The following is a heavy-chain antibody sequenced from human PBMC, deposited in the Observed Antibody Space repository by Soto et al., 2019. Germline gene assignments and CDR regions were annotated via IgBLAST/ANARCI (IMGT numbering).Heavy chain of an antibody. J-gene: IGHJ5*02. Sequence: RLSCAASGFTFGTADMSWVRQAPGEGLEWVSTIDGSGGITYYADSVKGRFTISRDNSRNTVYRQMNSLRGDDTALYYCVKNSGWFNTWGQGALVTVSS. CDR3: VKNSGWFNT. V-gene: IGHV3-23*01. CDR1: GFTFGTAD. D-gene: IGHD3-10*01. CDR2: IDGSGGIT.